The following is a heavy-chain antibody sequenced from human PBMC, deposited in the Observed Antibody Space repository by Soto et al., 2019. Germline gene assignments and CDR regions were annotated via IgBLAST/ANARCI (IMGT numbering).Heavy chain of an antibody. CDR3: ARYSSAWGL. D-gene: IGHD6-19*01. Sequence: PGRSLRLSCAASGFTFSTYLMSWVRQAPRKGLEWVANIKYDGSETYYVDSVKGRFTISRDNAKNSLYLQMNSLRGEDTAVYYCARYSSAWGLWGQGTPVTVSS. J-gene: IGHJ4*02. CDR1: GFTFSTYL. V-gene: IGHV3-7*01. CDR2: IKYDGSET.